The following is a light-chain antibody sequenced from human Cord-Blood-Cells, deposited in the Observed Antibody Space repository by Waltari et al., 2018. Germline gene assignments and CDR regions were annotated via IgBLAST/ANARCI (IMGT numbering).Light chain of an antibody. J-gene: IGKJ2*01. Sequence: EIVLTQSPATLSLSPGERATLSCRASPSVSSYLAWYPQRPGQAPRLLIYDASNRATGIPARFSGSGSGTDFTLTISSLEPEDFAVYYCQQRSNWPPYTFGQGTKLEIK. CDR1: PSVSSY. CDR3: QQRSNWPPYT. V-gene: IGKV3-11*01. CDR2: DAS.